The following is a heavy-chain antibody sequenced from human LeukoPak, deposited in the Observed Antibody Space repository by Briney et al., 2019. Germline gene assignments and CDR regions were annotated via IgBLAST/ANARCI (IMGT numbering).Heavy chain of an antibody. D-gene: IGHD3-10*01. V-gene: IGHV4-39*01. CDR3: ARTRYYYNSRSYGAPYYFDY. CDR2: IYYSGNT. Sequence: SETVSLTCTVSGVSISSSNSYWGWIRQPPGKGLEWIGSIYYSGNTYYNASLKSQVSISIDTSKNQFSLRLTSVTAADTAVYYCARTRYYYNSRSYGAPYYFDYWGQGTLVTVSS. CDR1: GVSISSSNSY. J-gene: IGHJ4*02.